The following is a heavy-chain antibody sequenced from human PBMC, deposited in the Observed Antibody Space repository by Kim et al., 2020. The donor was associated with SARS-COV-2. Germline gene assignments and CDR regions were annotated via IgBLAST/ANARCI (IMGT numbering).Heavy chain of an antibody. D-gene: IGHD3-9*01. Sequence: GGSLRLSCAASGFTFGDYAMHWVRQAPGKGLEWVSGISWNSGSIGYADSVKGRFTISRDNAKNSLYLQMNSLRAEDTALYYCAKDNGRRFERGDAFDIWGQGTMVTVSS. J-gene: IGHJ3*02. CDR1: GFTFGDYA. V-gene: IGHV3-9*01. CDR2: ISWNSGSI. CDR3: AKDNGRRFERGDAFDI.